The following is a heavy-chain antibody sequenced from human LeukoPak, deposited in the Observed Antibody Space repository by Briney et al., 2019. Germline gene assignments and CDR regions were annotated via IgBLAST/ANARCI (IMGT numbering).Heavy chain of an antibody. J-gene: IGHJ4*02. CDR1: GFTFSNAW. CDR2: IKSKTHGGTT. D-gene: IGHD3-22*01. Sequence: GGSLRLSCAASGFTFSNAWMSWVRQAPGKGLEWVGRIKSKTHGGTTDYAAPVKGRFTISRDDSKNTLYLQMNNLKTEDTAVYYCTTSSIGYTYAAYWGQGTLVTVSS. V-gene: IGHV3-15*01. CDR3: TTSSIGYTYAAY.